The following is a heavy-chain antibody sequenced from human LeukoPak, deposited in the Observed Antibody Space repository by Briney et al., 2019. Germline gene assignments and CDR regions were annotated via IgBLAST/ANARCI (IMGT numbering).Heavy chain of an antibody. J-gene: IGHJ4*02. CDR2: IYYTGSS. D-gene: IGHD5-18*01. CDR3: ASRAYSYCHDYYFDF. Sequence: PSETLSLTCPVSGGSISSYSWMWIRQPPGKGLEWIRYIYYTGSSNYNPSLKSRVSISLGTSKNHFSLRLSSVTAADTAVYYCASRAYSYCHDYYFDFWGQGTLVTVSS. CDR1: GGSISSYS. V-gene: IGHV4-59*01.